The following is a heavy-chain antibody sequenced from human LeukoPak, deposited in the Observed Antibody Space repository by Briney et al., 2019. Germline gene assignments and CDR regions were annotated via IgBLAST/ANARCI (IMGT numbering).Heavy chain of an antibody. CDR3: ANDYRSGSFHDF. Sequence: PGGSLRLSCAASGFTFFEYSMHWVRQAPGKGLEWVSVISRRDGYTYCADPVKGRFTISRDNSKNTLYLQMNTLRAEDTAVYYCANDYRSGSFHDFWGQGTLVTVST. CDR1: GFTFFEYS. J-gene: IGHJ4*02. CDR2: ISRRDGYT. V-gene: IGHV3-23*01. D-gene: IGHD3-10*01.